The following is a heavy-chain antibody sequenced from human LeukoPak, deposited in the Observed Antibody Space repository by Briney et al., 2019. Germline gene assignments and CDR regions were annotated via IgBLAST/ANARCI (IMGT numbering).Heavy chain of an antibody. CDR2: ISGSGGST. V-gene: IGHV3-23*01. J-gene: IGHJ4*02. CDR3: AKGLGYGSGSYYNGGVVDY. CDR1: GFTFSSYA. D-gene: IGHD3-10*01. Sequence: PGGSLRLSCVASGFTFSSYAMSWVHQAPGKGLEWVSAISGSGGSTYYADSVKGRFTISRDKSKNTVYLQMNSLRAEDTAVYYCAKGLGYGSGSYYNGGVVDYWGQGTLVTVSS.